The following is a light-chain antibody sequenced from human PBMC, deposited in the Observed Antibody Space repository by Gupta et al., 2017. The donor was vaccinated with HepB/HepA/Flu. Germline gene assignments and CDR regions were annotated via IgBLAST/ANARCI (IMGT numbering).Light chain of an antibody. CDR1: SSNIENNY. CDR2: ENN. CDR3: GTWDISLSVVV. V-gene: IGLV1-51*02. Sequence: QSVLTQPPSLSAAPGQKVTIYCSGSSSNIENNYVSWYQQLPGTAPKLLIFENNQRPSGIPDRFAGSTSDTSATLDITGLQTGDEADYYGGTWDISLSVVVFGGGTRLTVL. J-gene: IGLJ2*01.